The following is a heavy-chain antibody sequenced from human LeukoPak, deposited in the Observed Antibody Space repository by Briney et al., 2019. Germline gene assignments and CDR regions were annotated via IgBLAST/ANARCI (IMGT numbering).Heavy chain of an antibody. CDR1: GGSISSSSYY. D-gene: IGHD5-24*01. J-gene: IGHJ4*02. CDR3: ARGPRWLQDYFNY. Sequence: PSETLSLTCTVSGGSISSSSYYWGWIRQRPGKGLEWVGSIYYSGSTYYNPSLKSRVTISVDTSENQFSLKLSSVTAADAAVYFCARGPRWLQDYFNYWGQGTLVTVSS. V-gene: IGHV4-39*07. CDR2: IYYSGST.